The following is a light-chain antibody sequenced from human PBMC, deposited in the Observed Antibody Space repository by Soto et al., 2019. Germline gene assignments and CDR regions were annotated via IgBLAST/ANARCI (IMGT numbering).Light chain of an antibody. CDR3: SSYTSSSTLVV. V-gene: IGLV2-14*01. CDR2: DVS. Sequence: QSVLTQPASVSGSPGQSITISCTATSSDDGGYNYVSWYQQHPGKAPKLMIYDVSNRPSGVSNRFSGSKSGNTASLTISGLQAEDEADYYCSSYTSSSTLVVFGGGTKLTVL. J-gene: IGLJ2*01. CDR1: SSDDGGYNY.